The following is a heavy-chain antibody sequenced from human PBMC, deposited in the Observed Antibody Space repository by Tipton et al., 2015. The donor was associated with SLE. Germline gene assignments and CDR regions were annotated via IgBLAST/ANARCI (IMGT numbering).Heavy chain of an antibody. D-gene: IGHD3-10*01. V-gene: IGHV3-7*01. CDR1: GFTFSSYW. J-gene: IGHJ3*02. CDR2: IKQDGREK. CDR3: ASEEITMVRGVLGVGAFDI. Sequence: SLRLSCAASGFTFSSYWMSWVRQAPGKGLERVANIKQDGREKYYVDSVKGRFTISRGNAKNSLYLQMNSLRAEDTAVYYCASEEITMVRGVLGVGAFDIWGQGTMVTVSS.